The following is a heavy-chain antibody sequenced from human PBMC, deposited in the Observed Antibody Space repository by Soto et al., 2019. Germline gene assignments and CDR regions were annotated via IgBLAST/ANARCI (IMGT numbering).Heavy chain of an antibody. Sequence: EVQLVESGGGLVQPGGSLRLSCAASGFTFSSYDMHWVRQATGKGLEWVSAIGTAGDPYYPGSVKGRFTISRENAKNSLYLQMNSLRAGDTAVYYCARSSGSPGGNGMDVWGQGTTVTVSS. V-gene: IGHV3-13*05. J-gene: IGHJ6*02. CDR3: ARSSGSPGGNGMDV. CDR1: GFTFSSYD. CDR2: IGTAGDP. D-gene: IGHD3-10*01.